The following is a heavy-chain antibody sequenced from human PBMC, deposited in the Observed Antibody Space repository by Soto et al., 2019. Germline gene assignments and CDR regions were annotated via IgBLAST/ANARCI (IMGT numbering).Heavy chain of an antibody. CDR2: IYYSGST. CDR3: ARLDYGESSHQAAFDP. J-gene: IGHJ5*02. CDR1: GGSISSGGYY. Sequence: QVQLQESGPGLVKPSQTLSLTCTVSGGSISSGGYYWSWIRQHPGKGLEWIGYIYYSGSTYYNPSLKSRVTISVDTSKNQFSLKLSSVTAADTAVYYCARLDYGESSHQAAFDPWGQGTLVTVSS. D-gene: IGHD4-17*01. V-gene: IGHV4-31*03.